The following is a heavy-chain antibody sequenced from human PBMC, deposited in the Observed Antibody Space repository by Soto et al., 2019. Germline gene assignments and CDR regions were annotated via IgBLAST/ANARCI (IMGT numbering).Heavy chain of an antibody. D-gene: IGHD2-2*01. V-gene: IGHV1-18*04. CDR3: ARDVGPAARHGYYYYCMDG. CDR2: ISAYNGNT. Sequence: ASVKVSCKASGYTFTRYGISWVRQAPGQGLEWMGWISAYNGNTNYAQKLQGRVTMTTDTSTSTAYMALRSLRSDDTAVYSCARDVGPAARHGYYYYCMDGWGQGTTVTVSS. J-gene: IGHJ6*02. CDR1: GYTFTRYG.